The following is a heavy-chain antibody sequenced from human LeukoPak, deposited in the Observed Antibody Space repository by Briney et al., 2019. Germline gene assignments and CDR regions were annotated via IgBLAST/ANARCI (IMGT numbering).Heavy chain of an antibody. CDR3: ASYSSLDY. Sequence: PGGSLRLSCAASGFTVSNNYMSWVRQAPGKGLEWVSLIYSGGSTYYADSVKGRFTISRDNPRNTLYLQMNGLRAEDTAVYYCASYSSLDYWGQGTLVTVSS. J-gene: IGHJ4*02. D-gene: IGHD3-22*01. CDR1: GFTVSNNY. CDR2: IYSGGST. V-gene: IGHV3-53*01.